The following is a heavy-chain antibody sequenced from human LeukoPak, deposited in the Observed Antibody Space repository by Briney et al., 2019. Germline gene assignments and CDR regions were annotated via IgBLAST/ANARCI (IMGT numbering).Heavy chain of an antibody. CDR1: GFTFTSYA. J-gene: IGHJ4*02. CDR2: ISGSGGST. CDR3: AKAHGGSYHSGID. D-gene: IGHD2-8*01. Sequence: GESLRLSCAASGFTFTSYAMNWVRQAPGKGLEWASGISGSGGSTYYADSVKGRFSISRDNSKNTLYLQLNSLRVEDTAEYYCAKAHGGSYHSGIDWGQGTLVIVSS. V-gene: IGHV3-23*01.